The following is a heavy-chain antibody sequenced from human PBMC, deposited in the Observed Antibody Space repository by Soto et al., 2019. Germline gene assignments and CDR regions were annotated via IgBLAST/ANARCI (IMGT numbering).Heavy chain of an antibody. V-gene: IGHV5-10-1*01. CDR1: GYRFTNYW. CDR2: IDPSDSYT. D-gene: IGHD6-13*01. CDR3: ARRHSSSSAFDP. Sequence: PGESLKISCKGSGYRFTNYWIGWVRQMPGKGLEWMGRIDPSDSYTNYSPSFQGHVTISADKSISTAYLQWSSLKASDTAMYYCARRHSSSSAFDPWGQGTLVTVSS. J-gene: IGHJ5*02.